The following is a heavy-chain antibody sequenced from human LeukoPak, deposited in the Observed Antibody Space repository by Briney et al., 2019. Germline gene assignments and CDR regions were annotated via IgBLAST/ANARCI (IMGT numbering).Heavy chain of an antibody. CDR2: IYHSGST. CDR3: ARAANRYYFDY. V-gene: IGHV4-30-2*01. Sequence: SETLSLTCAVSGGSISSGGYSWSWIRQPPGKGLEWIGYIYHSGSTYYNPSLKSRVTISVDRSKNQFSLKLSSVTAADTAVYYCARAANRYYFDYWGQGTLVTVSS. J-gene: IGHJ4*02. CDR1: GGSISSGGYS.